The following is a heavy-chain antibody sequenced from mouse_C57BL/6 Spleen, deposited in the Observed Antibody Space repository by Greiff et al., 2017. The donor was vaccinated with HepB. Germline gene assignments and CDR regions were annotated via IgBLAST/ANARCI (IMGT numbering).Heavy chain of an antibody. V-gene: IGHV1-50*01. Sequence: QVQLQQPGAELVKPGASVKLSCKASGYTFTSYWMQWVKQRPGQGLEWIGEIDPSDSYTNYNQKFKGKATLTVDTSSSTAYMQLSSLTSEDSAVYYCARVNDGLSYFDYWGQGTTLTVSS. CDR3: ARVNDGLSYFDY. CDR1: GYTFTSYW. CDR2: IDPSDSYT. D-gene: IGHD2-3*01. J-gene: IGHJ2*01.